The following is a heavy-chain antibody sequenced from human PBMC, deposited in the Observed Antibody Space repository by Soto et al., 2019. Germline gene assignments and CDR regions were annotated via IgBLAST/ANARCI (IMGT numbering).Heavy chain of an antibody. Sequence: ASVKVSCKASGGTFSSYTISWVRQAPGQGLEWMGRIIPILGIANYAQKFQGRVTITADKSTSTAYMELSSLRSEDTAVYYCARVTTVTGGFDYWGQGTLVTVSS. CDR3: ARVTTVTGGFDY. CDR2: IIPILGIA. D-gene: IGHD4-17*01. J-gene: IGHJ4*02. CDR1: GGTFSSYT. V-gene: IGHV1-69*02.